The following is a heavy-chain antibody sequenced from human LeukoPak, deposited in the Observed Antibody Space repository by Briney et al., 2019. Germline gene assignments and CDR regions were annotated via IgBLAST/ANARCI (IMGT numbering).Heavy chain of an antibody. CDR2: MNPNSGNT. CDR3: ARVANSRTNFFDP. J-gene: IGHJ5*02. V-gene: IGHV1-8*01. CDR1: GYTFTSHD. D-gene: IGHD1-26*01. Sequence: GASVKVSCKASGYTFTSHDINWVRQATGQGLEWMGWMNPNSGNTAYAQKFQGRVTMTRNTSVSTAYMELSSLRSEDTAVYYCARVANSRTNFFDPWGQGTLVTVSS.